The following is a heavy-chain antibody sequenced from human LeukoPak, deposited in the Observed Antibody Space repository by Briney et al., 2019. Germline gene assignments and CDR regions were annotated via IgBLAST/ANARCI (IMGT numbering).Heavy chain of an antibody. J-gene: IGHJ4*02. V-gene: IGHV4-39*01. D-gene: IGHD2-2*01. CDR3: ARNITSVIPAGYFDY. Sequence: KSSETLSLTCTVSGGSIGSGRYYWAWIRQPPGKGLAWIGSIYNSWSTSYNPSLKSRVTMSVDTSKNQFSLRLSAVTAADTAVYYCARNITSVIPAGYFDYWGQGTLVTVSS. CDR2: IYNSWST. CDR1: GGSIGSGRYY.